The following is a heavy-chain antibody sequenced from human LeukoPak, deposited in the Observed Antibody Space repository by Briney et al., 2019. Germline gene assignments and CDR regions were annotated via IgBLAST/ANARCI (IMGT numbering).Heavy chain of an antibody. CDR1: GFTFSSYS. Sequence: GGSLRLSCSASGFTFSSYSMNWVRQAPGKGLEWVSSIRSSGTHIYYADSVKGRFTISRSNAKNSLFLQMNSLGAEDTAVYYCAKDVAYWGQGTLVTVSS. V-gene: IGHV3-21*04. CDR3: AKDVAY. CDR2: IRSSGTHI. J-gene: IGHJ4*02.